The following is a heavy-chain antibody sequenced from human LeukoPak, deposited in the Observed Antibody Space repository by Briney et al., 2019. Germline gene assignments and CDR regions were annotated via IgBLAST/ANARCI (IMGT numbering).Heavy chain of an antibody. J-gene: IGHJ3*02. CDR1: GFTFDDYA. V-gene: IGHV3-9*01. D-gene: IGHD3-3*01. Sequence: GRSLRLSCAASGFTFDDYAMHWVRQAPGKGLEWVSGISWNSGSIGYADSVKGRFTISRDNAKNSLYLQMNSLRAEDTAVYYCARAEITYYDFWSGYSSTVGAFDIWGQGTMVTVSS. CDR3: ARAEITYYDFWSGYSSTVGAFDI. CDR2: ISWNSGSI.